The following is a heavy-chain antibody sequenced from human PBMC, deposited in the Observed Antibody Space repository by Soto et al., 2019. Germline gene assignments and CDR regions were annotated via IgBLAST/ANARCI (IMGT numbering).Heavy chain of an antibody. CDR3: VRDRDIYRDMVHADL. V-gene: IGHV3-33*01. CDR1: GFTFSSYG. CDR2: IWYDRSNK. Sequence: PGGSLRLSCAASGFTFSSYGMHWVRQAPGKGLGWVAVIWYDRSNKYYADSVRGRFTISRDNAKNTVFLQMNSLRDEDTAVYFCVRDRDIYRDMVHADLWGQGTLVTVSS. J-gene: IGHJ4*01. D-gene: IGHD5-18*01.